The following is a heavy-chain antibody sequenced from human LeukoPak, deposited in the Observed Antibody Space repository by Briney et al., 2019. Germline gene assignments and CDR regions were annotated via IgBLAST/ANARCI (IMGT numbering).Heavy chain of an antibody. J-gene: IGHJ4*02. D-gene: IGHD6-19*01. CDR3: AREMGGYSRGWAREGFDY. CDR2: INSDGSST. Sequence: GGSLRLSCAASGFTFSSYWMHWVRQAPGKGLVWVSRINSDGSSTSYADSVKGRFTISRDNAKNTLYLQMNSLRAEDTAVYYCAREMGGYSRGWAREGFDYWGQGTLVTVSS. V-gene: IGHV3-74*01. CDR1: GFTFSSYW.